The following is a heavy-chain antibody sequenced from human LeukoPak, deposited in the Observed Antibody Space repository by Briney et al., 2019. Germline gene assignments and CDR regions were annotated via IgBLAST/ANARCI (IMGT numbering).Heavy chain of an antibody. CDR1: GYTYSSYG. V-gene: IGHV1-18*01. Sequence: GASVKVSCKASGYTYSSYGISWVRQAPGQGLEWVGWISGYKGNTNYAQKLQGRVTMTTDTSTSTAYMELRSLRSDDTAVYYCARWSSSSWYLSSYWGQGTLVTVSS. D-gene: IGHD6-13*01. CDR3: ARWSSSSWYLSSY. CDR2: ISGYKGNT. J-gene: IGHJ4*02.